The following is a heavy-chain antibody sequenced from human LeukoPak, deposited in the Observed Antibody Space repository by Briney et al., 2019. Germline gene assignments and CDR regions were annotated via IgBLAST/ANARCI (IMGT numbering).Heavy chain of an antibody. CDR3: AKGLGGITIFGVVQPPYYFDF. CDR1: GFTFSSYA. J-gene: IGHJ4*02. CDR2: ISGSGGST. D-gene: IGHD3-3*01. V-gene: IGHV3-23*01. Sequence: GGSLRLSCAASGFTFSSYAMSWVRQAPGKGLEWVSAISGSGGSTYYADSVNGRFTISRDNSKNTLYLQMNSLRAEDTAVYYCAKGLGGITIFGVVQPPYYFDFWGQGTLVTVSS.